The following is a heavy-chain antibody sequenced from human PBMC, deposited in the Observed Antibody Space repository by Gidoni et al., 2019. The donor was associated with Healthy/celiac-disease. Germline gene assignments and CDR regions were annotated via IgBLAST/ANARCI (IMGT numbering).Heavy chain of an antibody. CDR1: GFTFSSYA. Sequence: EVQLLESGGGLVQPGGSLRLSCAASGFTFSSYAMSWVRQAPGKGLEWVSAISGSGGSTYYADSVKGRFTISRDNSKNTLYLQMNSLRAEDTAVYYCAPRKYDFWSGYNWFDPWGQGTLVTVSS. CDR3: APRKYDFWSGYNWFDP. CDR2: ISGSGGST. D-gene: IGHD3-3*01. V-gene: IGHV3-23*01. J-gene: IGHJ5*02.